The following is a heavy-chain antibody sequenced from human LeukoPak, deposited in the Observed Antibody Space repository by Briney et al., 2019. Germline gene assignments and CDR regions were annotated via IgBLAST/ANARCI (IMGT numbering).Heavy chain of an antibody. CDR3: ARVVNDSSGYYYRYGMDV. D-gene: IGHD3-22*01. CDR1: GFTVSSNY. Sequence: GGSLRLSCAASGFTVSSNYMSWVRQAPGKGLEWVAVIYSGGSTYYADSVKGRFTISRDNSKNTLYLQMNSLRAEDTAVYYCARVVNDSSGYYYRYGMDVWAKGPRSPSP. V-gene: IGHV3-53*01. J-gene: IGHJ6*02. CDR2: IYSGGST.